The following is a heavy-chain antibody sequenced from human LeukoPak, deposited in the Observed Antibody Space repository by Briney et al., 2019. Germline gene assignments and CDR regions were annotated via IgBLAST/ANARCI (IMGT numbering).Heavy chain of an antibody. CDR2: ISNDAKYI. J-gene: IGHJ1*01. V-gene: IGHV3-21*01. CDR3: TAPAAGPRAEYSQY. CDR1: GFTFSSYS. Sequence: GGSLRLSCAASGFTFSSYSMNWVRQAPGKGLEWVSSISNDAKYIYYADSLKGRFTVSRDNAKNSLYLQMNSLAVEDTAVYYCTAPAAGPRAEYSQYWGQGTQVTVSS. D-gene: IGHD6-13*01.